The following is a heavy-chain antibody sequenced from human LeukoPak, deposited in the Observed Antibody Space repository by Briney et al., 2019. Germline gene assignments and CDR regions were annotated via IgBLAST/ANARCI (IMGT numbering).Heavy chain of an antibody. J-gene: IGHJ6*03. CDR2: LNHSGST. CDR1: GGSFGGYY. CDR3: ARRPSVLRYFDWLRYYMDV. Sequence: SETLSLTCAVYGGSFGGYYWSWIRQPPGKGLEWLGELNHSGSTNYNPSLRSRVTRSVDTSKQQFSLKLSSVTAADTAVYYCARRPSVLRYFDWLRYYMDVWGKGTTVTVPS. V-gene: IGHV4-34*01. D-gene: IGHD3-9*01.